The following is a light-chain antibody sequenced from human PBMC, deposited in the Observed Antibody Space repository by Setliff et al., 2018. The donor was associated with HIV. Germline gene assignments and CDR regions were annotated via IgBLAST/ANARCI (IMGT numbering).Light chain of an antibody. V-gene: IGKV4-1*01. CDR3: QQYYSTPQT. CDR2: WAS. Sequence: DIVMTQSPDSLAVSLGERATINCKSSQSVLYSSNNKNYLAWYQQKPGQPPKLLIYWASTRKSGVPDRFSGSGSGTDFTLTISSLQAEDVAVYYCQQYYSTPQTFGQGTRWISN. CDR1: QSVLYSSNNKNY. J-gene: IGKJ1*01.